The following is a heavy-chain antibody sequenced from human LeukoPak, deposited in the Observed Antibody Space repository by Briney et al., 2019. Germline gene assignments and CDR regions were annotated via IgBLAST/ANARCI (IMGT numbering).Heavy chain of an antibody. V-gene: IGHV3-21*06. CDR2: ISAGSTYM. Sequence: PGGSLRLSCAVSGFGFSTYNMNWVRQAPGKGLEWVSAISAGSTYMYYADSVKGRFTISRDNAKNSLYLQMDNLRADDTAVYYCAKDGPVVTPLYFDYWGQGTLATVSS. CDR1: GFGFSTYN. J-gene: IGHJ4*02. CDR3: AKDGPVVTPLYFDY. D-gene: IGHD4-23*01.